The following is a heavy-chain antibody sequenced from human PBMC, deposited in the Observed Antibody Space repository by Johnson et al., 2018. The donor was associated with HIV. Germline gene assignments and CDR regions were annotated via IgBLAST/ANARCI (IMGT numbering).Heavy chain of an antibody. CDR1: ELTSSNY. V-gene: IGHV3-66*01. CDR2: IYSGGST. J-gene: IGHJ3*02. D-gene: IGHD3-16*01. Sequence: VQVVESGGGLVQPGGSLRLSCVASELTSSNYKSWVRQAPGKGLEWVSVIYSGGSTYYADSVKGRFTISRDTSKNMLYLQMNSLRAEETAVYYCARDGGGRDAFDIWGQGTMVTVSS. CDR3: ARDGGGRDAFDI.